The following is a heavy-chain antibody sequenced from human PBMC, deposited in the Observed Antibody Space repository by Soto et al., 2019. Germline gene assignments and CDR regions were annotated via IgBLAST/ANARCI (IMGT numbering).Heavy chain of an antibody. CDR1: GFTFSRYS. Sequence: EVQLVESGGGLVQPGGSLRLSCAASGFTFSRYSMNWVSQAPGKGLEWVSYISSSSSTIYYAGSVKGLFTISRDNAKNSLSLQLNSLRAEYTAVYYCASFRAAAGTNYYYGMDVWGQGTTVTVSS. CDR2: ISSSSSTI. V-gene: IGHV3-48*01. CDR3: ASFRAAAGTNYYYGMDV. D-gene: IGHD6-13*01. J-gene: IGHJ6*02.